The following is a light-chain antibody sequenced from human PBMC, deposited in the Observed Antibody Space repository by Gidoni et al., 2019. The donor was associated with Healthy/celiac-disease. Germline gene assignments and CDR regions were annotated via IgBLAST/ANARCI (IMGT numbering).Light chain of an antibody. CDR1: QSVSSSY. CDR3: QQYGSSPRLT. J-gene: IGKJ4*01. V-gene: IGKV3-20*01. Sequence: EVVLTQSPGTLSLSPGERATLSCRASQSVSSSYSAWYQQEPGQAPRLLIYGASSRATGIPDRFSGSGSGTDFTHTISRLEPEDFAVYYCQQYGSSPRLTFGGGTKVEIK. CDR2: GAS.